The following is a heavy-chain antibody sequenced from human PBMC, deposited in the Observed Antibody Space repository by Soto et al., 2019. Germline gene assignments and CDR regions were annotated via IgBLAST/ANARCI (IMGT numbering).Heavy chain of an antibody. CDR1: GFTFSSYA. CDR2: ISFDGSNK. Sequence: QVQLVESGGGVVQPGRSLRLSCAVSGFTFSSYAMHWVRQAPGKGLEWLAVISFDGSNKYYADSVKGRFTISRDNSKNTLYLQMNSLRAEDTAVYYCTRLGRGASSSPYFDYWGQGTLVTVSS. V-gene: IGHV3-30-3*01. CDR3: TRLGRGASSSPYFDY. D-gene: IGHD6-13*01. J-gene: IGHJ4*02.